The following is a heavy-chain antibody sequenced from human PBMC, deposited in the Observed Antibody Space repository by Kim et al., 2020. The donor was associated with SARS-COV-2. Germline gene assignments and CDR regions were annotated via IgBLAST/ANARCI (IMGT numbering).Heavy chain of an antibody. CDR3: ARTGDNTIFGAPYGMDV. Sequence: SVKVSCKASGGTFSSYAISWVRQAPGQGLEWMGGIIPIFGTANYAQKFQGRVTITADESTSTAYMELSSLRSEDTAVYYCARTGDNTIFGAPYGMDVWGQGTTVTVSS. J-gene: IGHJ6*02. D-gene: IGHD3-3*01. CDR2: IIPIFGTA. CDR1: GGTFSSYA. V-gene: IGHV1-69*13.